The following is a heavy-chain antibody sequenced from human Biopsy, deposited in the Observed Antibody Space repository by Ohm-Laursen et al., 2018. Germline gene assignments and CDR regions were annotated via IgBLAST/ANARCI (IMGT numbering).Heavy chain of an antibody. V-gene: IGHV2-70*11. CDR3: ARTPILIVSAGLVYRHRRHLQGMDV. J-gene: IGHJ6*02. CDR1: GFSLSARGMC. CDR2: VDWDDYK. D-gene: IGHD6-13*01. Sequence: PTQTLTLTRSFSGFSLSARGMCVSWIRQAPGKAFEWLARVDWDDYKDYSASLQTKLSISKDTSNDQVVLTVNNVDPADTATYYCARTPILIVSAGLVYRHRRHLQGMDVWGQGIAVTVS.